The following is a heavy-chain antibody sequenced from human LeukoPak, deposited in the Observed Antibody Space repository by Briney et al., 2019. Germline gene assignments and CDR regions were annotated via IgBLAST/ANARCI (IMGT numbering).Heavy chain of an antibody. J-gene: IGHJ4*02. CDR1: GFTLSSYG. V-gene: IGHV3-30*18. CDR3: AKVGNGSGSYYADC. D-gene: IGHD3-10*01. CDR2: ISYDGSNK. Sequence: GRSLRLSCAASGFTLSSYGMHWVRQAPGKGLEWVAVISYDGSNKYYADSVKGPFTISRDNSKNTLYLQMNSLRAEDTAVYYCAKVGNGSGSYYADCWGQGTLVTVSS.